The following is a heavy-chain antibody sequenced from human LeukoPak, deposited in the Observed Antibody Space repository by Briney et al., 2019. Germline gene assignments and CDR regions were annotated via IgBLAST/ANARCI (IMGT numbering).Heavy chain of an antibody. Sequence: SETLSLTCAVYGGSFSGYYLSWIRQPPGKGLEWIGEINHSGSTNYNPSLKSRVTMSVDTSKNHFSLKLSSVTAADTAVYYCARHGRGAAAGARSPYYYYMDVWGKGTTVTVSS. CDR1: GGSFSGYY. V-gene: IGHV4-34*01. J-gene: IGHJ6*03. D-gene: IGHD6-13*01. CDR2: INHSGST. CDR3: ARHGRGAAAGARSPYYYYMDV.